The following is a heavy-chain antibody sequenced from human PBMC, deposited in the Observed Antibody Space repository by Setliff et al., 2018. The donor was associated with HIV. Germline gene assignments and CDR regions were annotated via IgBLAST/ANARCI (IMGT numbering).Heavy chain of an antibody. V-gene: IGHV4-39*01. D-gene: IGHD3-22*01. CDR1: GASIRSSSYY. J-gene: IGHJ6*03. CDR2: IYFSGTT. CDR3: ARVRIGHYLQSVDYSYMDV. Sequence: SETLSLTCTVSGASIRSSSYYWGWIRQPPGKGLEWIGNIYFSGTTYYRTNYNPSLKSRVTMFADTSKNQVSLRLTSVTAADTDVYYCARVRIGHYLQSVDYSYMDVWGKGTTVTVSS.